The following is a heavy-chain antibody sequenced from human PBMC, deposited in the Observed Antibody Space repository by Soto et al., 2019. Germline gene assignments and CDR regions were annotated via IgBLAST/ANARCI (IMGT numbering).Heavy chain of an antibody. J-gene: IGHJ4*02. CDR2: ISGSGRTI. Sequence: PGGSLRLSCAASGFTLSSYEMKWVRQAPGKGLEWVSYISGSGRTIYYADSVKGRFTISRDNAKNSLYLQMNSLRAEDTAVYYFPSSGTYEPLHFWGQGTLVTVSS. D-gene: IGHD3-3*01. CDR3: PSSGTYEPLHF. V-gene: IGHV3-48*03. CDR1: GFTLSSYE.